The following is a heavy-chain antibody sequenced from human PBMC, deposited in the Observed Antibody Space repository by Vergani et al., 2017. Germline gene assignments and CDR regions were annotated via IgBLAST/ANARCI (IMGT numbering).Heavy chain of an antibody. CDR3: ARGSRLGYYYGMDV. Sequence: QVQLVESGGGVVQPGRSLRLSCAASGFTFSSSGMHWVRQAPGKGLGWVAVIWYDGSNKYYADSVKGRFTISRDNSKNTLYLQMNLLRAEDTAVFYCARGSRLGYYYGMDVWGQGTTVTVSS. CDR1: GFTFSSSG. CDR2: IWYDGSNK. J-gene: IGHJ6*02. V-gene: IGHV3-33*01. D-gene: IGHD3-10*01.